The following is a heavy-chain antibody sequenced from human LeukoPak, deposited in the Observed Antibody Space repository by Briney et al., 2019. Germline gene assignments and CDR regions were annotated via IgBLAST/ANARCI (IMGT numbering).Heavy chain of an antibody. Sequence: GRSLRLSCAASGFTFSSYAMHWVRQAPGKGLEWVAVISYDGSNKYYAGSVKGRFTISRDNSKNTLYLQMNSLRAEDTAVYYCARKGYGNPYYFDYWGQGTLVTVSS. CDR1: GFTFSSYA. CDR2: ISYDGSNK. D-gene: IGHD6-13*01. J-gene: IGHJ4*02. V-gene: IGHV3-30*04. CDR3: ARKGYGNPYYFDY.